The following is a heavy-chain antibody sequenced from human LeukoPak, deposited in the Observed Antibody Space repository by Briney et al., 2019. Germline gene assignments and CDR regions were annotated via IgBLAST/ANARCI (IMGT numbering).Heavy chain of an antibody. CDR1: GYTFTGYY. J-gene: IGHJ6*03. V-gene: IGHV1-2*02. CDR2: INPNSGGT. Sequence: GASVKVSCKASGYTFTGYYMHWVRQAPGQGLEWMGWINPNSGGTNYAQKFQGRVTMTRDTSISTAYMELSRLRSDDTAVYYCARLGYCSGGSCSSYYYYYYMDVWGKGTTVTISS. D-gene: IGHD2-15*01. CDR3: ARLGYCSGGSCSSYYYYYYMDV.